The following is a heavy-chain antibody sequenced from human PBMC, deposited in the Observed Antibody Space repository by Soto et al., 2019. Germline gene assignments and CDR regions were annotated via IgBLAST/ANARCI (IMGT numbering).Heavy chain of an antibody. D-gene: IGHD6-13*01. CDR3: ARDRRTGIAAEFDY. J-gene: IGHJ4*02. CDR1: GFTFSSYA. Sequence: GGSLRLSCAASGFTFSSYAMHWVRQAPGKGLEWVAVISYDGSNKYYADSVKGRFTISRDNSKNTLYLQMNSLRAEDTAVYYCARDRRTGIAAEFDYWGQGTLVTVSS. V-gene: IGHV3-30-3*01. CDR2: ISYDGSNK.